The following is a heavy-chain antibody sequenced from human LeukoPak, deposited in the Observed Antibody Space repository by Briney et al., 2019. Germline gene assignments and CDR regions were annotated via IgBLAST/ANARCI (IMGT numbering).Heavy chain of an antibody. Sequence: PSETLSLTCAVSGGSISSGGYSWSWIRQPPGKGLEWIGYIYHSGSTYYNPSLKSRVTISVDRSKNQFSLKLSSVTAADTAVYYCARGNGPRGNWFDPWGQGTLVTVSS. CDR1: GGSISSGGYS. J-gene: IGHJ5*02. CDR2: IYHSGST. CDR3: ARGNGPRGNWFDP. D-gene: IGHD3-10*01. V-gene: IGHV4-30-2*01.